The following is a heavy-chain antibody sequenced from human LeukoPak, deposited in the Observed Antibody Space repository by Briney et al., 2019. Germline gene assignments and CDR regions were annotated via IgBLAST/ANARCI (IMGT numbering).Heavy chain of an antibody. CDR1: GFTFSSYW. J-gene: IGHJ4*02. D-gene: IGHD1-7*01. CDR2: INSDGSST. V-gene: IGHV3-74*01. Sequence: PGGSLRLSCAASGFTFSSYWMYWVRQVPGKGLVWVSRINSDGSSTSYVDSVKGRFTISRDNAKNSLYLQMNSLRDDDTAVYYCAREMGTTSDSWGQGTLVTVSS. CDR3: AREMGTTSDS.